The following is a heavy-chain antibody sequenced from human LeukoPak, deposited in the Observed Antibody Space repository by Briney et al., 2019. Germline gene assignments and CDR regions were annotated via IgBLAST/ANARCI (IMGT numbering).Heavy chain of an antibody. V-gene: IGHV3-20*04. Sequence: RTGGSLRLSCAASGFTFDDYGMSWVRQAPGKGLEWVSGINWNGGSTGYADSVKGRFTISRDNAKNTLYLQMNSLRAEDTAVYYCARGTSGYSSSWLDYWGQGTLVTVSS. J-gene: IGHJ4*02. D-gene: IGHD6-13*01. CDR2: INWNGGST. CDR1: GFTFDDYG. CDR3: ARGTSGYSSSWLDY.